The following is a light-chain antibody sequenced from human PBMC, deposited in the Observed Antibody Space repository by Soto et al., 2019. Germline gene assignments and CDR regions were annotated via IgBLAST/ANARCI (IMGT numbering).Light chain of an antibody. CDR2: EVS. CDR1: SSDIGDYNY. V-gene: IGLV2-14*01. J-gene: IGLJ1*01. CDR3: SSFRSGNGPDV. Sequence: QSALTQPASVSGSPGQSITISCTGTSSDIGDYNYVSWYQQHPGEAPKLVIYEVSHRPSGISNRFSGSKSGNTAALTISGLQAEDEADYYCSSFRSGNGPDVFGTGTKLTVL.